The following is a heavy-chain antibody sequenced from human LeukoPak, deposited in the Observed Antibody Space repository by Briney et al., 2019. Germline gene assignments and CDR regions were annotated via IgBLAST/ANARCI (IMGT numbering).Heavy chain of an antibody. CDR1: GYTFTGYY. J-gene: IGHJ5*02. D-gene: IGHD3-22*01. CDR2: INPNSGGT. CDR3: ARDPRPNDSSGYYSYNWFDP. V-gene: IGHV1-2*02. Sequence: RASVKVSCKASGYTFTGYYMHWVRQAPGQGLEGMGWINPNSGGTNYAQKFQGRVPMTRDTSTSTVYMELSSLRSEDTAVYYCARDPRPNDSSGYYSYNWFDPWGQGTLVTVSS.